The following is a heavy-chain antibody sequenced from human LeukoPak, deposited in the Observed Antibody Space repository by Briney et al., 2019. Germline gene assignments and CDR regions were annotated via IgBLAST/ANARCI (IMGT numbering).Heavy chain of an antibody. D-gene: IGHD2-2*02. Sequence: GGSLRLSCAASGFTFSSYWMSWVRQAPGKGLEWVANIKQDGSEKYYVDSVKGRFTISRDNAKNSLYLQMNSLRAEDTAVYYCARGAYCSSTSCYRMYNWFDPWGQGTLVTVSS. CDR1: GFTFSSYW. CDR2: IKQDGSEK. V-gene: IGHV3-7*01. CDR3: ARGAYCSSTSCYRMYNWFDP. J-gene: IGHJ5*02.